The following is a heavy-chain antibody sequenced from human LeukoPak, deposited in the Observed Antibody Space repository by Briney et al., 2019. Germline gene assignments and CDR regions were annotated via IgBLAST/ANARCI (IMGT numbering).Heavy chain of an antibody. Sequence: GESLKISCKGSGYSFTSYWIGWVRQVPGKGLEWMGIIYPGDSDTRYSPSFQGQVTISADKSISTAYLQWSSLKASDTAMYYCARRLDYYDSSGYYDAFDIWGQGTMVTVSS. CDR2: IYPGDSDT. CDR1: GYSFTSYW. V-gene: IGHV5-51*01. D-gene: IGHD3-22*01. J-gene: IGHJ3*02. CDR3: ARRLDYYDSSGYYDAFDI.